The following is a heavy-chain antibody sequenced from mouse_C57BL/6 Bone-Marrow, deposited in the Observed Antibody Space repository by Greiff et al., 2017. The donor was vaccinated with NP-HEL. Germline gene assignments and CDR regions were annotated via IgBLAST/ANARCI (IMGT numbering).Heavy chain of an antibody. V-gene: IGHV5-2*01. Sequence: EVKLMESGGGLVQPGESLKLSCESNEYEFPSHDMSWVRKTPEKRLELVAAINSDGGSTYYPDPMERRFIISRDNTKKTLYLQMSSLRSEDTALYYGERVRSNYVGFAYWGQGTLVTVSA. J-gene: IGHJ3*01. D-gene: IGHD2-5*01. CDR2: INSDGGST. CDR1: EYEFPSHD. CDR3: ERVRSNYVGFAY.